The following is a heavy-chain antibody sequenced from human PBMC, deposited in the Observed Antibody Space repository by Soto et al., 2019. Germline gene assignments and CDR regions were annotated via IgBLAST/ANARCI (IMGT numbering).Heavy chain of an antibody. J-gene: IGHJ4*02. CDR2: ISGNGGTP. CDR3: AVGLAAAGPFDH. V-gene: IGHV3-23*01. Sequence: EVQLLESGGGLVQPGGSLRLSCAASGFTFTRSTMSWALQGQGKGLGWVPTISGNGGTPYNADSLKGRFTIYRDNSRNTLYLQMNSPRAEDTAVYYCAVGLAAAGPFDHWGQGALVAVSS. D-gene: IGHD6-13*01. CDR1: GFTFTRST.